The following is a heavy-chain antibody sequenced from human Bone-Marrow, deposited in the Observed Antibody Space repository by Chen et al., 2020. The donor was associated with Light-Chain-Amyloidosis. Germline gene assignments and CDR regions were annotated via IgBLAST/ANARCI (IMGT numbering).Heavy chain of an antibody. CDR3: ARGLYCSGGSCFLDTGRGWFDP. D-gene: IGHD2-15*01. Sequence: QVQLQQWGAGLLKPSETLSLTCAVYGGSFSGYYWSWIRQPPGKGLEWIGEINHSGSTNYNPSLMSRVTISVDTSKNQFSLKLSSVTAADTAVYYCARGLYCSGGSCFLDTGRGWFDPWGQGTLVTVSS. V-gene: IGHV4-34*01. CDR1: GGSFSGYY. CDR2: INHSGST. J-gene: IGHJ5*02.